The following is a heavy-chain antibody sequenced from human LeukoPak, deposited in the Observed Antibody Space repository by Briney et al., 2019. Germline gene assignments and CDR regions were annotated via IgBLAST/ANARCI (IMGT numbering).Heavy chain of an antibody. D-gene: IGHD2-2*01. Sequence: SQTLSLTCAIPGDSVSSNSAAWNWIRQSPSRGLEWLGRTYYRSKWYNDYAVSVKSRITINPDTSKNQFSLQLNSVTPEDTAVYYCARGVWDIVVVPAAMGRYYFDYWGQGTLVTVSS. CDR3: ARGVWDIVVVPAAMGRYYFDY. V-gene: IGHV6-1*01. CDR2: TYYRSKWYN. J-gene: IGHJ4*02. CDR1: GDSVSSNSAA.